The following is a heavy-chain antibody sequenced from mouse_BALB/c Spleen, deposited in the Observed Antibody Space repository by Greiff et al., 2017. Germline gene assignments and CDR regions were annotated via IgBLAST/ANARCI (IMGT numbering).Heavy chain of an antibody. D-gene: IGHD2-3*01. CDR2: IYPGDGDT. CDR1: GYAFSSSW. CDR3: ARLYDGYFDY. J-gene: IGHJ2*01. Sequence: VQLMESGPELVKPGASVKISCKASGYAFSSSWMNWVKQRPGQGLEWIGRIYPGDGDTNYNGKFKGKATLTADKSSSTAYMQLSSLTSVDSAVYFCARLYDGYFDYWGQGTTLTVSS. V-gene: IGHV1-82*01.